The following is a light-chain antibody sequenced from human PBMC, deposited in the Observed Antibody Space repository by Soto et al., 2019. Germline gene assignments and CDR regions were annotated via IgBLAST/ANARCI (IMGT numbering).Light chain of an antibody. CDR2: DVS. J-gene: IGLJ2*01. CDR3: SSYTSSSTLG. V-gene: IGLV2-14*01. CDR1: SSDVGGYNY. Sequence: QSALTQPASVSGSPGQSITISCTRTSSDVGGYNYVSWYQQHPGKAPKLMIYDVSNRPPGVSNRFSGSKSGNTASLTISGLQAEDEADYYCSSYTSSSTLGFGGGTKLTVL.